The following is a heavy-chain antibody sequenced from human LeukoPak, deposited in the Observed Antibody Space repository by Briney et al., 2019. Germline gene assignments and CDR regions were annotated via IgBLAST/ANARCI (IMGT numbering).Heavy chain of an antibody. Sequence: GGSLRLSCAASGFTFSSYEMNWVRQAPGKGLEWVSYISSSGSTIYYADSVKGRFTISRDNAKNSLYLQMKSLRAEDTAVYYCARLSGSPYFDYWGQGTLVTVSS. J-gene: IGHJ4*02. V-gene: IGHV3-48*03. CDR2: ISSSGSTI. CDR1: GFTFSSYE. CDR3: ARLSGSPYFDY. D-gene: IGHD5-12*01.